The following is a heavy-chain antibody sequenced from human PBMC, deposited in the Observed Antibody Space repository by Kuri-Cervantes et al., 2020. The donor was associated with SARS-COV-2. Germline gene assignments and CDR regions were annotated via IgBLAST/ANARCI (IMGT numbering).Heavy chain of an antibody. V-gene: IGHV4-59*12. CDR3: ARPRYGDYDGAFDI. CDR1: GGSISSYY. J-gene: IGHJ3*02. D-gene: IGHD4-17*01. Sequence: SETLSLTCTVSGGSISSYYWSWIRQPPGKGLEWIGYIYYSGSTNYNPSLMSRLTISVDTSKNQFSLKLSSVTAADTAVYYCARPRYGDYDGAFDIWGQGTMVTVSS. CDR2: IYYSGST.